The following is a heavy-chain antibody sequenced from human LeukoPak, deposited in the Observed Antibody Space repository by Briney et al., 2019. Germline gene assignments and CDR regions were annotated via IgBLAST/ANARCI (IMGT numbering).Heavy chain of an antibody. D-gene: IGHD3-22*01. Sequence: GGSLRLSCAASGFTFSSYSMNWVRQVPGKGLEWVSSISSSSSYIYYADSVKGRFTISRDNAKNSLYLQMNSLRAEDTAVYYCARDFMIGNYYDSSGYYQPGAVWFDPWGQGTLVTVSS. CDR1: GFTFSSYS. CDR2: ISSSSSYI. J-gene: IGHJ5*02. V-gene: IGHV3-21*01. CDR3: ARDFMIGNYYDSSGYYQPGAVWFDP.